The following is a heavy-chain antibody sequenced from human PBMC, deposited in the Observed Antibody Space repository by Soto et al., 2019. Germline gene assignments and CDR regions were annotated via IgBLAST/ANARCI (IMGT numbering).Heavy chain of an antibody. CDR3: ARLFSNFRHFFDY. J-gene: IGHJ4*01. Sequence: SETLSLTCGVSGASIGSGAYSWSWIRQPPGKGLEWIGNFYHSGTTYYSPSLRSRVTISLDRSKNQFSLKLTSVTAADTAVYYCARLFSNFRHFFDYWGHGTLVTVSS. V-gene: IGHV4-30-2*01. CDR2: FYHSGTT. D-gene: IGHD1-7*01. CDR1: GASIGSGAYS.